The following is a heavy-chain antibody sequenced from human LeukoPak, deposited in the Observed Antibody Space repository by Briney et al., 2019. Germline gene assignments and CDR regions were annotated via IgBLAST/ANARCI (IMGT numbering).Heavy chain of an antibody. J-gene: IGHJ6*02. D-gene: IGHD2-2*01. V-gene: IGHV4-30-4*01. CDR3: ARDPSTRDPEGYYYYGMDV. CDR2: IYYSGST. CDR1: GGSISSGDYY. Sequence: SQTLSLTCTLSGGSISSGDYYWSWIRQPPGKGLEWIGYIYYSGSTYYNPSLKSRVTISVDTSKNQFSLKLSSVTAADTAVYYCARDPSTRDPEGYYYYGMDVWGQGTTVTVSS.